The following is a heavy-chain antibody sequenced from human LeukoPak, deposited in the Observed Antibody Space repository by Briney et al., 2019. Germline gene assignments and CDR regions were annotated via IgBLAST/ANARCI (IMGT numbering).Heavy chain of an antibody. J-gene: IGHJ4*02. Sequence: GGSLRLSCSASGFTFSSYAMHWVRQAPGKGLEYVSAISSNGGSTYYADSVKGRFTISRDNSKNTLYLQMNSLRAEDTAVYYCAKRVHLTTLDYWGQGTLVTVSS. CDR3: AKRVHLTTLDY. D-gene: IGHD4-11*01. CDR2: ISSNGGST. CDR1: GFTFSSYA. V-gene: IGHV3-64*04.